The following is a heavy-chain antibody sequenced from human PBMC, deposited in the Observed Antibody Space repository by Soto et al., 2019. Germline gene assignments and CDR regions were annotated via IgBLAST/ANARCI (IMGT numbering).Heavy chain of an antibody. Sequence: GGSLRLSCQVSGFTFGSYAMSWVRQAPGKGLEWVALVQSNHVTYYADSVRGRFTVSRDNSKNTLYLQMDSLRVEDTALYYCAKWLRGGSYYCDFCGQGAMVTVSS. CDR1: GFTFGSYA. D-gene: IGHD3-10*01. V-gene: IGHV3-23*01. CDR3: AKWLRGGSYYCDF. CDR2: VQSNHVT. J-gene: IGHJ4*02.